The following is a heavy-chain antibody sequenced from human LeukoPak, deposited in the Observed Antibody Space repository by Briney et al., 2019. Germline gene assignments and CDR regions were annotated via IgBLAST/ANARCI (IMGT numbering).Heavy chain of an antibody. Sequence: AETPSLTCTVSGGPISSYYWSWIRQPPAKGLEWIGYIYYSGSTNYNHSLKSRVTISVDTSKNQFSLKLSSVTAADTAVYYCASNMVSNPLFDYWGQGTLVTVSS. J-gene: IGHJ4*02. CDR2: IYYSGST. CDR1: GGPISSYY. V-gene: IGHV4-59*01. CDR3: ASNMVSNPLFDY. D-gene: IGHD5/OR15-5a*01.